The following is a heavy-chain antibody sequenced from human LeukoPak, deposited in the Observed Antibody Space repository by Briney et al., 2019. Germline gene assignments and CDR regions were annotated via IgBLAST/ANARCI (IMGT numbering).Heavy chain of an antibody. Sequence: GGSLRLSCAASGFTFSDHFMDWVRQSPGKGLEWVGRIRNKPNLYTTEYAASVKGRFTISRDDSRNSFYMQMNSLKTEDTAVCYCAREDKSGGYFLGPFDYWGQGILVTVSS. CDR2: IRNKPNLYTT. CDR3: AREDKSGGYFLGPFDY. D-gene: IGHD1-26*01. J-gene: IGHJ4*02. CDR1: GFTFSDHF. V-gene: IGHV3-72*01.